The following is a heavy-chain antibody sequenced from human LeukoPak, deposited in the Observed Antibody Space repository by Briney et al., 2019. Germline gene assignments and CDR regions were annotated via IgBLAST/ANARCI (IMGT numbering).Heavy chain of an antibody. CDR2: IGGTGAIT. J-gene: IGHJ6*02. Sequence: GGSLRLSCAASGFTFSNYGMSWVRQAPGKGLEWVSSIGGTGAITYYADSVKGRFTISRDNSKNTLYLQMNSLRAEDTAAYYCAKYEGIGTIYDGMDVWGQGTTVTVSS. V-gene: IGHV3-23*01. D-gene: IGHD2-15*01. CDR3: AKYEGIGTIYDGMDV. CDR1: GFTFSNYG.